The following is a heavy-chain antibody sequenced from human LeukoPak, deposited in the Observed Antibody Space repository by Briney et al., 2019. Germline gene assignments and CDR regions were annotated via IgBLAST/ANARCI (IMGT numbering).Heavy chain of an antibody. J-gene: IGHJ3*02. V-gene: IGHV1-2*02. CDR1: GYSFTGNY. CDR3: ARPIVVVPAAIDAFDI. CDR2: INPNSGGT. D-gene: IGHD2-2*01. Sequence: ASVKVSCKASGYSFTGNYMHWVRQAPGQGLEWMGWINPNSGGTNYAQKFQGRVTMTRDTSISTAYMELSRLRSDDTAVYYCARPIVVVPAAIDAFDIWGQGTMVTVSS.